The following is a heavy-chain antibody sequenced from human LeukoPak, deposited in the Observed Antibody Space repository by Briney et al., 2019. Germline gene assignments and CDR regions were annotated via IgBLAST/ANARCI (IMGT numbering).Heavy chain of an antibody. CDR1: GFTFSNGW. CDR2: IKSKSERGTT. V-gene: IGHV3-15*01. CDR3: TSNLYCSTSSCYTLDN. D-gene: IGHD2-2*02. J-gene: IGHJ4*02. Sequence: GGSLRLSCAASGFTFSNGWMSWVRQAPGKGLEWVGRIKSKSERGTTDYAAPVKGRFPISRDGSTNPVYLNMNSLKPEDTAVYFCTSNLYCSTSSCYTLDNWGQGTLVAVSP.